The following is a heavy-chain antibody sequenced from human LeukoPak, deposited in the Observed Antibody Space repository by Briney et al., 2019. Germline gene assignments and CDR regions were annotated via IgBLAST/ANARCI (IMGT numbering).Heavy chain of an antibody. V-gene: IGHV4-34*01. D-gene: IGHD6-6*01. CDR2: INHSGST. J-gene: IGHJ4*02. CDR3: ARGPSIAARHFPPDY. Sequence: PSETLSLTCAVYGGSFSGYYWSWIRQPPGKGLEWIGEINHSGSTNYNPSLKSRVTISVDTSKNQFSLKLSSVTAADMAVYYCARGPSIAARHFPPDYWGQGTLVTVSS. CDR1: GGSFSGYY.